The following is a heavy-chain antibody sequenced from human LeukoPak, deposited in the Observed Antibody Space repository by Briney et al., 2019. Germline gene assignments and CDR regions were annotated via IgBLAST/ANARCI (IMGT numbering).Heavy chain of an antibody. V-gene: IGHV3-30*18. CDR3: AKDAAVAERYYYYYMDV. D-gene: IGHD6-19*01. CDR2: ISYDGSNK. CDR1: GFTFSSYG. Sequence: HPGGSLRLSCAASGFTFSSYGMHWVRQAPGKGLEWVAVISYDGSNKYYADSVKGRFTISRDNSKNTLYLQMNSLRAEDTAVYYCAKDAAVAERYYYYYMDVWGKGTTVTVSS. J-gene: IGHJ6*03.